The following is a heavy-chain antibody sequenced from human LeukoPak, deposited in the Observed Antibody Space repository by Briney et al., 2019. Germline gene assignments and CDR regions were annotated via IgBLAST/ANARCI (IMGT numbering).Heavy chain of an antibody. CDR1: GDSISGYY. CDR2: IYYSGST. Sequence: SETLSLTCTVSGDSISGYYWSWIRQPPGKGLEWIGDIYYSGSTNYNPSLKSRVTISVDTSKNQFSLKLSSVTAADTAVYYCAREIYSGSLYFDYWDQGTLVTVSS. CDR3: AREIYSGSLYFDY. J-gene: IGHJ4*02. D-gene: IGHD1-26*01. V-gene: IGHV4-59*12.